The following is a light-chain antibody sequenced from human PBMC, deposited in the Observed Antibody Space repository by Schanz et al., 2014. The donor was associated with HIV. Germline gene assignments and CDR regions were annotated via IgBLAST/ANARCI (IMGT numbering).Light chain of an antibody. CDR1: TSPLVSFSS. Sequence: QSVLTQPPSVAGAPGQRVTISFPFRTSPLVSFSSLHWYQQPPFPSPPLLLSSSFPLPSCVPDRFSFSNSFTSASLVITGLQFEDEGDYYCQSYDSRLSEVFGAGTKLTVL. V-gene: IGLV1-40*01. J-gene: IGLJ2*01. CDR2: SSF. CDR3: QSYDSRLSEV.